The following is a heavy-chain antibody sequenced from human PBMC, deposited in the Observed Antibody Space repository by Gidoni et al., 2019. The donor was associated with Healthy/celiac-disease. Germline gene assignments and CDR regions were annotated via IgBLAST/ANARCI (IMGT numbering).Heavy chain of an antibody. CDR2: ISGSGGST. CDR3: AKDKVGRGYSGYDPPGLDY. D-gene: IGHD5-12*01. J-gene: IGHJ4*02. V-gene: IGHV3-23*01. Sequence: EVQLLESGGGLVQPGGSLRLSCAASGFTFSSYAMSWVRQAPGKGLEWVSAISGSGGSTYYADSVKGRFTISRDNSKNTLYLQMNSLRAEDTAVYYCAKDKVGRGYSGYDPPGLDYWGQGTLVTVSS. CDR1: GFTFSSYA.